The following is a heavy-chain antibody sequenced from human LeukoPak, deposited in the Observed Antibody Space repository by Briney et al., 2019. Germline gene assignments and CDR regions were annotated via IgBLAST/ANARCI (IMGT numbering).Heavy chain of an antibody. D-gene: IGHD3-10*01. J-gene: IGHJ4*01. CDR3: AGGKDFGSGARPGYLGY. CDR2: MDNFGIK. V-gene: IGHV3-53*01. CDR1: DFSVNNNY. Sequence: GGSLRLSCAASDFSVNNNYVDWVRQAPGKGLEWVSCMDNFGIKTYADSVQGRFTVSRDSSRNMVFLQMNSLRVEDTAVYYCAGGKDFGSGARPGYLGYWGLGTMVTVSS.